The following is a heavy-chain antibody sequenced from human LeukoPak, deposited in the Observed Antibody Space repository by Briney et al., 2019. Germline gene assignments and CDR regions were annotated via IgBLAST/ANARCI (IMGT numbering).Heavy chain of an antibody. CDR3: AAGGFYDLLPY. D-gene: IGHD3-9*01. J-gene: IGHJ4*02. V-gene: IGHV1-24*01. CDR1: GYNLTELS. CDR2: FDPGDGAM. Sequence: GASVKASCKVSGYNLTELSMHWVRPAPGKGLEWMGGFDPGDGAMVYAQRFQGRVTMTEDTSTDTVYMGLSSLKSEDTAVYYCAAGGFYDLLPYWGQGTLVTVSS.